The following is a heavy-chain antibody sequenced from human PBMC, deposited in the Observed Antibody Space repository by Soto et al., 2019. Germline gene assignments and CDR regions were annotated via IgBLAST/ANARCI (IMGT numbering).Heavy chain of an antibody. D-gene: IGHD3-3*01. V-gene: IGHV3-21*01. Sequence: PGGSLRLSCAASGFTFSSYSMNWVRQAPGKGLEWVSSISRSSSYIYYADSVKGRFTISRDNAKNSLYLQMNSLRAEETAVYYCARGQRFLEWSPDYWGQGTLVTVSS. J-gene: IGHJ4*02. CDR3: ARGQRFLEWSPDY. CDR1: GFTFSSYS. CDR2: ISRSSSYI.